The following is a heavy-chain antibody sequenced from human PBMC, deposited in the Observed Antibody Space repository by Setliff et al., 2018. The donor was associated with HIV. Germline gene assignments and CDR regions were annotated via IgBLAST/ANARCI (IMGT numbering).Heavy chain of an antibody. CDR3: AREPAAIQGAYYYYYLDV. V-gene: IGHV4-34*01. D-gene: IGHD2-2*02. Sequence: TLSLTCAVYGGSFSGYYWSWIRQPPGKGLEWIGEINYSGGTNYNPSLKSRVTISVDTSKNQFSLELSSVTAADTAVYYCAREPAAIQGAYYYYYLDVWGKGTAVTVSS. J-gene: IGHJ6*03. CDR2: INYSGGT. CDR1: GGSFSGYY.